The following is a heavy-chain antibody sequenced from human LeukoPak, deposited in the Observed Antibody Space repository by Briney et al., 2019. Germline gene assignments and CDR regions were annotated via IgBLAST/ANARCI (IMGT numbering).Heavy chain of an antibody. CDR1: GFTFSSYA. V-gene: IGHV3-30*04. CDR2: ISYDGSNK. Sequence: GGSLGLSCAASGFTFSSYAMHWVRQAPGKGLEWVAVISYDGSNKYYADSVKGRFTISRDNSKNTLYLQMNSLRAEDTAVYYCARDKRAVAALYYFDYWGQGTLVTVSS. J-gene: IGHJ4*02. D-gene: IGHD6-19*01. CDR3: ARDKRAVAALYYFDY.